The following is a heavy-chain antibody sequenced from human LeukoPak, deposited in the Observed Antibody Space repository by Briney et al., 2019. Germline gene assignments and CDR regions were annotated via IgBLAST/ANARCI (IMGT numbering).Heavy chain of an antibody. CDR1: GFTFSNAW. J-gene: IGHJ4*02. CDR3: TTDHGYSYGHFDY. Sequence: GRSLRLSCAASGFTFSNAWMSWVRQAPGKGLEWVGRIKSKTNGGTTDYAAPVKGRFTISRDDSKNTLYLQMNSLKTEDTAVYYCTTDHGYSYGHFDYWGQGTLVTVSS. D-gene: IGHD5-18*01. CDR2: IKSKTNGGTT. V-gene: IGHV3-15*01.